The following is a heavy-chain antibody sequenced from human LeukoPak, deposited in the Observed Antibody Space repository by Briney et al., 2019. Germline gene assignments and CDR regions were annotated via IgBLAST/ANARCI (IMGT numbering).Heavy chain of an antibody. V-gene: IGHV1-46*01. J-gene: IGHJ4*02. D-gene: IGHD6-13*01. CDR2: TNPSGGST. CDR3: AREVAAPGTGLDY. Sequence: GASVKGSCKASGYTFTSYYIHWVRQAPGQGLEWMGITNPSGGSTSYEEKFQGRVTMTRDTSTSTVYMELSSLRFEDTAVYYCAREVAAPGTGLDYWGQGTLVTVSS. CDR1: GYTFTSYY.